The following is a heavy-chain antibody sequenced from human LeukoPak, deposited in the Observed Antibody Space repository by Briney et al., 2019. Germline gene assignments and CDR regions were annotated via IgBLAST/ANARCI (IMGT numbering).Heavy chain of an antibody. Sequence: ASVKVSCKASGYTFTSYDINWVRQATGQGLKWMGWMSPISGNTGYAQKFQGRLTMTRNTAINTAYMELSGLRSEDTAVYYCAREFGDILVVPYYWGQGTLVTVSS. D-gene: IGHD2-2*01. CDR2: MSPISGNT. V-gene: IGHV1-8*01. J-gene: IGHJ4*02. CDR1: GYTFTSYD. CDR3: AREFGDILVVPYY.